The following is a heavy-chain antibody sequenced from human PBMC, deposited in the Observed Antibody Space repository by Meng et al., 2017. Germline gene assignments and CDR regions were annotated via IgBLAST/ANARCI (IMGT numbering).Heavy chain of an antibody. CDR1: GYTFTGYY. CDR2: INPNSGGT. V-gene: IGHV1-2*06. D-gene: IGHD3-22*01. CDR3: ARGTGYYDSSGKVDY. Sequence: QGQLVQSGAEVKKPGASVKVACKASGYTFTGYYMHWVRQAPGQRLEWMGRINPNSGGTNYAQKFQGRVTMTRDTSISTAYMELSRLRSDDTAVYYCARGTGYYDSSGKVDYWGQGTLVTVSS. J-gene: IGHJ4*02.